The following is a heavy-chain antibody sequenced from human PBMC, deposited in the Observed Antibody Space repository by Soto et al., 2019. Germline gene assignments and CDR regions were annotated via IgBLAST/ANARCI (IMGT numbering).Heavy chain of an antibody. D-gene: IGHD5-12*01. Sequence: PGGSLRLSCAASGFTFSDYYMSWIRQAPGKGLEYISYISSSSGSTNYADSVKGRFTIPRDNAKNSLYLQMSSLRAEDTAVYYCARDRGGYDRLYYYHGMDVWGQGTTVTVSS. V-gene: IGHV3-11*06. CDR3: ARDRGGYDRLYYYHGMDV. J-gene: IGHJ6*02. CDR1: GFTFSDYY. CDR2: ISSSSGST.